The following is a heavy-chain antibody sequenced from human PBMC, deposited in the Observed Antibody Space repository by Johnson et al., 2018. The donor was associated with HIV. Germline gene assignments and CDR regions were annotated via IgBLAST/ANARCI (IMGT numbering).Heavy chain of an antibody. CDR3: ARQGGWAFDI. CDR2: IKWNGDTT. Sequence: VQLVECGGGVIRPGGSLRLSCAASGFTFDDYDMSWVRQAPGKGLEWVSGIKWNGDTTSYVDSLKGRFTISRDNSKNSLYLQMNSLRAEDTALYYCARQGGWAFDIWGQGTMVTVSS. D-gene: IGHD3-16*01. J-gene: IGHJ3*02. CDR1: GFTFDDYD. V-gene: IGHV3-20*04.